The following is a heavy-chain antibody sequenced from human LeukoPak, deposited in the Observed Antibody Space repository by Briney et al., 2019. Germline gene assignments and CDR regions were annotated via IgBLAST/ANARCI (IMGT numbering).Heavy chain of an antibody. J-gene: IGHJ4*02. CDR2: IYPGDSDT. D-gene: IGHD3-10*01. CDR3: ARHYYGSGSYYPFFDY. CDR1: GYSFTSYW. V-gene: IGHV5-51*01. Sequence: GESLKISCKGSGYSFTSYWIGWVRQMPGKGLEWMGIIYPGDSDTRYSPSFQGQVTISADKSISTAYLQWSSLKASDTAMYYCARHYYGSGSYYPFFDYWGQGTLVTVSS.